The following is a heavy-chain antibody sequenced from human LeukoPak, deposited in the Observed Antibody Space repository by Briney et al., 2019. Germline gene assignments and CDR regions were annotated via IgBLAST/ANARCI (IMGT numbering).Heavy chain of an antibody. J-gene: IGHJ4*02. CDR3: AKSDTAMVEGGFDY. CDR1: GFTFDDYG. D-gene: IGHD5-18*01. V-gene: IGHV3-20*04. Sequence: PGGSLRLSCAASGFTFDDYGMSWVCQAPGKGLEWVSGINWNGGSTGYADSVKGRFTISRDNAKNSLYLQMNSLRAEDTALYYCAKSDTAMVEGGFDYWGQGTLVTVSS. CDR2: INWNGGST.